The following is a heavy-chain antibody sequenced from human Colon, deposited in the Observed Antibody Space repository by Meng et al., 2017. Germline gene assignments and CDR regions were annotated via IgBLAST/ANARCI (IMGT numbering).Heavy chain of an antibody. J-gene: IGHJ4*02. CDR1: GGSVSSASYD. CDR2: IHYSGSR. Sequence: GRVPESGPGSVRPSETLSLTCNVSGGSVSSASYDWSWIRQPPGKGLEWIGLIHYSGSRNYNPSLKSRVTMSVDTSKNQVSLRLTSVTAADTAVYYCARFYGSGTFEVHDYWGQGTLVTVSS. V-gene: IGHV4-61*01. CDR3: ARFYGSGTFEVHDY. D-gene: IGHD3-10*01.